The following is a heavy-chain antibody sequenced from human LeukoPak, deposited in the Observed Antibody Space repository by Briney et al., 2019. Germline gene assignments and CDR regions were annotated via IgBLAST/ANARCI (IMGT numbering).Heavy chain of an antibody. Sequence: PGGSLRLSCAASGFTVSSNYMSWVRQAPGKGLEWVSVIYSGGSTYYADSVKGRLTISRDNSKNTLYLQMNSLRAEDTAVYYCARVYCGGDCYFDYWGQGTLVTVSS. CDR3: ARVYCGGDCYFDY. CDR1: GFTVSSNY. V-gene: IGHV3-66*02. CDR2: IYSGGST. J-gene: IGHJ4*02. D-gene: IGHD2-21*02.